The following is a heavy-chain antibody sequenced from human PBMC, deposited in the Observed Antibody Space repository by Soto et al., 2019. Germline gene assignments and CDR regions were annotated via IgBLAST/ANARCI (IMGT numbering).Heavy chain of an antibody. D-gene: IGHD2-21*02. CDR3: AREETAWHLAYGLDV. V-gene: IGHV3-21*01. CDR2: IRSGRDT. J-gene: IGHJ6*02. CDR1: GFSFSNYS. Sequence: GRSLRLSSAVSGFSFSNYSIHWVRQAPGKGLEWVSSIRSGRDTFYADSVKGRFSISRDAATSSVSLQMNRVRGEDTAVYFCAREETAWHLAYGLDVWGQGTTLTVSS.